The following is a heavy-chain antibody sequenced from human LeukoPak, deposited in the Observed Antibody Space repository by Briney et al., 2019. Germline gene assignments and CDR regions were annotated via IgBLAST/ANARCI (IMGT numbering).Heavy chain of an antibody. CDR1: GFTFSSYS. D-gene: IGHD3-10*01. CDR3: AREITKTLYY. J-gene: IGHJ4*02. CDR2: ISSSSSTI. V-gene: IGHV3-48*01. Sequence: PGGSLRLSCAASGFTFSSYSMNWVRQAPGKGLEWVSYISSSSSTIYYADAVKGRFTISRDNAKNSLYLQMNSLRGEDTAVYYCAREITKTLYYWGQGTLVTVSS.